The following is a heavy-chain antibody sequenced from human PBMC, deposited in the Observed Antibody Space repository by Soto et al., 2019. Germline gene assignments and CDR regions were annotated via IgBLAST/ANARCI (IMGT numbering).Heavy chain of an antibody. Sequence: QVQLAQSGPEVKKPGASVKVSCKASGYTFTNYGLTWVRQAPGQGLEWMGWISTYNGHTEHAQKYQDRVTLTTDTSTSTGYMEVRRLSSDDTAIYYCARDNGDSGASLVDFWGQGTLVTVSS. CDR2: ISTYNGHT. J-gene: IGHJ4*02. CDR3: ARDNGDSGASLVDF. V-gene: IGHV1-18*04. D-gene: IGHD2-8*01. CDR1: GYTFTNYG.